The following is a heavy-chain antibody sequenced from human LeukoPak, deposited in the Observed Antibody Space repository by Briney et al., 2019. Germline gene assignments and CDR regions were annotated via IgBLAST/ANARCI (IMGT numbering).Heavy chain of an antibody. CDR1: GYTLTELS. V-gene: IGHV1-24*01. Sequence: ASVKVSCKVSGYTLTELSMHWVRQAPGKGLEWMGGFDPEDGETIYAQKFQGRVTMTEDTSTDTAYMELSSLRSEDTAVYYCVRSFPRYITVAGTGGGSWGQGTLVTVSS. D-gene: IGHD6-19*01. J-gene: IGHJ5*02. CDR2: FDPEDGET. CDR3: VRSFPRYITVAGTGGGS.